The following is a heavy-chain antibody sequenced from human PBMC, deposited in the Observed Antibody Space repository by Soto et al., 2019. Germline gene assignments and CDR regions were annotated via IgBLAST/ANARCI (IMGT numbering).Heavy chain of an antibody. CDR3: ARGRLTVTTENWFDP. CDR1: GGSISSGGYY. D-gene: IGHD4-4*01. J-gene: IGHJ5*02. Sequence: PSETLSLTCTVSGGSISSGGYYWSWIRQHPGKGLEWIGYIYYSGSTYYNPSLKSRVTISVDTSKNQFSLKLGSVTAADTAVYYCARGRLTVTTENWFDPWGQGTLVTVSS. V-gene: IGHV4-31*03. CDR2: IYYSGST.